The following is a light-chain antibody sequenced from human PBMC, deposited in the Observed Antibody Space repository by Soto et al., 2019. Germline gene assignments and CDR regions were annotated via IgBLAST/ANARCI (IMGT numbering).Light chain of an antibody. J-gene: IGLJ1*01. V-gene: IGLV2-14*01. CDR2: DVS. CDR1: SSDVGRYNY. Sequence: QSVLAQPASVPGSPGQSITISCTGTSSDVGRYNYVSWFQQHPGKAPKLMIFDVSNWPSGVSDRFSGSKSGNTASLTISGLQAEDEADYYCSSFKSSSTFVFGTGTKVTVL. CDR3: SSFKSSSTFV.